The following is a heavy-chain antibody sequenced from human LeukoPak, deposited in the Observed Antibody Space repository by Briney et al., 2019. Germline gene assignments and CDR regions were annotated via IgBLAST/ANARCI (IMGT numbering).Heavy chain of an antibody. CDR1: GFTFSSYG. J-gene: IGHJ3*02. D-gene: IGHD3-10*01. CDR3: AREGRLARGAFDI. Sequence: PGGSLRLSCAASGFTFSSYGMHWVRQAPGKGLEWVAVIWYDGSNKYYADSVKGRFTISRDNSKNTLYLQMNSLRAEDTAVYYCAREGRLARGAFDIWGQGTMVTVSS. V-gene: IGHV3-33*01. CDR2: IWYDGSNK.